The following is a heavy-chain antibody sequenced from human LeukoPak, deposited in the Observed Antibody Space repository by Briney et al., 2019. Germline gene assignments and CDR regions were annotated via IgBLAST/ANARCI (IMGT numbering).Heavy chain of an antibody. J-gene: IGHJ5*02. CDR3: ARLSSLANIAARGRTWLDP. CDR1: GGSISSSSYY. V-gene: IGHV4-39*07. CDR2: IYYSGST. Sequence: SETLSLTCTVSGGSISSSSYYWGWIRQPPGKGLEWIGSIYYSGSTYYNPSLKSRVTISVDTSKSQFSLKLSSVTAADTAVYYCARLSSLANIAARGRTWLDPWGQGSLVTVSS. D-gene: IGHD6-6*01.